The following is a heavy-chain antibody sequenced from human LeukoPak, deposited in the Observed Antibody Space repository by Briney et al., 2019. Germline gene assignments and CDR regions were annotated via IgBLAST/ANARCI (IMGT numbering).Heavy chain of an antibody. J-gene: IGHJ3*02. V-gene: IGHV3-33*01. Sequence: GTSLRLSCVASGLTFSAYGMHWVRQAPGKGLEWVAVIWSDGTNKYYAESVRGRFTISRDNSKNTLYLQMNTLIIEDTAVYYCASAAGAFDNWGQGTMITVSS. D-gene: IGHD6-13*01. CDR2: IWSDGTNK. CDR3: ASAAGAFDN. CDR1: GLTFSAYG.